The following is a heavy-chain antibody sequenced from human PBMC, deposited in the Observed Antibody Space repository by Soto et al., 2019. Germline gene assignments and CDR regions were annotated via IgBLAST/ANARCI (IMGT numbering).Heavy chain of an antibody. V-gene: IGHV1-18*01. CDR2: ISPYNGKT. CDR1: VYTFTSYD. D-gene: IGHD6-19*01. CDR3: ARDYSSGWSTNFWGKGENWFDP. Sequence: QVQLVQSGAEVKKPRASVKVSFKASVYTFTSYDISWVRKAPGQGIEWMGWISPYNGKTNYAQKVQGRVTMTTDTSTSTAYMELRSLRSDDTAVYYCARDYSSGWSTNFWGKGENWFDPWGQGTLVTVYS. J-gene: IGHJ5*02.